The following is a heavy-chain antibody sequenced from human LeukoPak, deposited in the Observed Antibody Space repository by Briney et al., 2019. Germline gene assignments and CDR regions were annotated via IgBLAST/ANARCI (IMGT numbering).Heavy chain of an antibody. CDR3: ARESLDSGSSGYWGTKTSVFDY. CDR1: GGSISAHC. CDR2: ICYTGST. J-gene: IGHJ4*02. D-gene: IGHD3-22*01. Sequence: PSETLSLTCTVSGGSISAHCWSWIRQSPGKGLEWIGFICYTGSTNYNPSLNSRVTISLDRSKNQFSLNLRSVTAADTAVYYCARESLDSGSSGYWGTKTSVFDYWGLGTLVTVSS. V-gene: IGHV4-59*11.